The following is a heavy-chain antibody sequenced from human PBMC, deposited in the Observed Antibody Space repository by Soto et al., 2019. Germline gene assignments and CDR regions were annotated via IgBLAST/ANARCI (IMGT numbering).Heavy chain of an antibody. J-gene: IGHJ4*02. Sequence: QITLKESGPTLVKPTQPLTLTCTFSGFSLSTSGVGVGWIRQPPGKALEWLALIYWDDDKRYSPSLKSRFTITKDTSKNQVVLTMTNMDPVDTATYYGAHQESGSYSWTFDYWGQGTLVTVSS. D-gene: IGHD1-26*01. CDR2: IYWDDDK. CDR3: AHQESGSYSWTFDY. V-gene: IGHV2-5*02. CDR1: GFSLSTSGVG.